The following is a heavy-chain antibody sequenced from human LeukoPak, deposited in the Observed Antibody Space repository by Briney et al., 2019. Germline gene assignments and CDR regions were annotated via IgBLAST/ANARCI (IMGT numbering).Heavy chain of an antibody. CDR2: INHSGST. V-gene: IGHV4-34*01. CDR3: ARGFYNWNWFDP. J-gene: IGHJ5*02. Sequence: SETLSLTCAVYGGSFSGCYWSWIRQPPGKGLEWIGEINHSGSTNYNPSLKSRVTISVDTSKNQFSLKLSSVTAADTAVYYCARGFYNWNWFDPWGQGTLVSVSS. CDR1: GGSFSGCY. D-gene: IGHD1-20*01.